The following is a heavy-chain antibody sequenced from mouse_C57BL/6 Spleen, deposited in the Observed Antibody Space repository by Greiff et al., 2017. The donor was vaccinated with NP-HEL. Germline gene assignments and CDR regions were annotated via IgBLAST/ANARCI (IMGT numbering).Heavy chain of an antibody. D-gene: IGHD4-1*01. CDR3: AKVNWEEGPYAMDY. CDR1: GFSLTSYG. V-gene: IGHV2-5*01. CDR2: IWRGGST. J-gene: IGHJ4*01. Sequence: VKLMESGPGLVQPSQSLSITCTVSGFSLTSYGVHWVRQSPGKGLEWLGVIWRGGSTDYNAAFMSRLSITKDNSKSQVFFKMNSLQADDTAIYYCAKVNWEEGPYAMDYWGQGTSVTVSS.